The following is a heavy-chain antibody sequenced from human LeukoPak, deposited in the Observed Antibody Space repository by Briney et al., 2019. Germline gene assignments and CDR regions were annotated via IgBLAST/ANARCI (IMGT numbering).Heavy chain of an antibody. CDR1: GFTFSIYG. CDR2: ISGSGAGT. D-gene: IGHD7-27*01. V-gene: IGHV3-23*01. J-gene: IGHJ4*02. CDR3: AKDLRWGFDY. Sequence: GGSLRLSCAASGFTFSIYGMSWVRQAPGKGLEWVSAISGSGAGTYYADSVKGRFTISRDNSKNTLYLQMNSLRADDTAVYYCAKDLRWGFDYWGQGTLVTVSS.